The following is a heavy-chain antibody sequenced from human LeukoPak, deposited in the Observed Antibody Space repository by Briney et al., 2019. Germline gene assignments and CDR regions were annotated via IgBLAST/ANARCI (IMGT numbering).Heavy chain of an antibody. J-gene: IGHJ3*02. V-gene: IGHV4-4*09. CDR3: ARHVRGDIVVVPAANDAFDI. Sequence: SETLSLTCTVSGGSISSYYWSWIRQPPGKGLEWIGYIYTSGSTNYNPSLKSRVTISVDTSKNQSSLKLSSVTAADTAVYYCARHVRGDIVVVPAANDAFDIWGQGTMVTVSS. CDR2: IYTSGST. D-gene: IGHD2-2*01. CDR1: GGSISSYY.